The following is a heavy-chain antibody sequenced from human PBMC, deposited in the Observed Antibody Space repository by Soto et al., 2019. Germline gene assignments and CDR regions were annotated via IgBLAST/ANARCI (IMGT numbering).Heavy chain of an antibody. Sequence: PXGALRLSCSASGFTFSSYAMSWVRQAPGKGLEWVSAISGSGGSTYYADSVKGRFTISRDNSKTTLYLQMNSLRAEDTAVYYCARRSGDPRRYYFDYWGQGTLVTVSS. D-gene: IGHD2-21*01. V-gene: IGHV3-23*01. CDR2: ISGSGGST. CDR3: ARRSGDPRRYYFDY. CDR1: GFTFSSYA. J-gene: IGHJ4*02.